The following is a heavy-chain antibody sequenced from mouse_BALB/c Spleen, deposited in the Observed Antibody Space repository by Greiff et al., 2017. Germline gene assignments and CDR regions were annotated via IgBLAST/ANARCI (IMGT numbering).Heavy chain of an antibody. J-gene: IGHJ4*01. CDR2: INPSNGGT. CDR3: TRWGYGSSYDAMDY. D-gene: IGHD1-1*01. Sequence: QVQLQQSGAELVKPGASVKLSCKASGYTFTSYYMYWVKQRPGQGLEWIGGINPSNGGTNFNEKFKSKATLTVDKSSSTAYMQLSSLTSEDSAVYYCTRWGYGSSYDAMDYWGQGTSVTVSS. V-gene: IGHV1S81*02. CDR1: GYTFTSYY.